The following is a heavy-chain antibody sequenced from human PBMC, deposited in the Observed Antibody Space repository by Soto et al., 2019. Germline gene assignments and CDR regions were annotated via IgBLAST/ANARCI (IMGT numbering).Heavy chain of an antibody. CDR3: ARVELRFLFDP. Sequence: SETLSLTCTVSGGSISSGGYYWSWIRQHPGKGLEWIGYIYYSGSTYYNPSLKSRVTISVDTSKNQFSLKLSSVTAADTAVYYCARVELRFLFDPWGQGTLVTVSS. J-gene: IGHJ5*02. CDR1: GGSISSGGYY. V-gene: IGHV4-31*03. D-gene: IGHD3-3*01. CDR2: IYYSGST.